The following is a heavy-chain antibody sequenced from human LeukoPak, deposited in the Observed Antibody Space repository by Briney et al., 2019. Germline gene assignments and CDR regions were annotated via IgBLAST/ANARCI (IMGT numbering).Heavy chain of an antibody. J-gene: IGHJ4*02. Sequence: GRSLRLSCAASGFTFDDYAMHWVRQAPGKGLEWVSGISWNSGSIGYADSVKGRFTISRDNAKNSLYLQMNSLRAEDTALYYCAKAADIAVAGPYYFDYWGQGTLVTVSS. CDR3: AKAADIAVAGPYYFDY. CDR1: GFTFDDYA. V-gene: IGHV3-9*01. CDR2: ISWNSGSI. D-gene: IGHD6-19*01.